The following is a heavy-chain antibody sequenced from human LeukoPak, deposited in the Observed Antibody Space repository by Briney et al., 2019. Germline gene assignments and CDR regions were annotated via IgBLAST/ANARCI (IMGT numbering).Heavy chain of an antibody. CDR1: GFTFTSSA. CDR2: IVVGSGNT. D-gene: IGHD3-9*01. V-gene: IGHV1-58*02. Sequence: VASVKVSCKASGFTFTSSAMQWVRQARGQRLEWIGWIVVGSGNTNYAQMFQERVTITRDMSTSTAYMELSSLTSEDTAVYYRAASPSVTSGYYYGMDVWGQGTPVTVSS. J-gene: IGHJ6*02. CDR3: AASPSVTSGYYYGMDV.